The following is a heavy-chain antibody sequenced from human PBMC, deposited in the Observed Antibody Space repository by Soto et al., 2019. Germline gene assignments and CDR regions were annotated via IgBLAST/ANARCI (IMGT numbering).Heavy chain of an antibody. CDR3: ARHSNRNYGLYYFDY. CDR1: GVSINTQY. Sequence: SETLSLTCTVSGVSINTQYWSWVRQPPGKGLEWIGSLFNSGKAKHNPSLKSRVTMSLDTSKNQFSLKVSSATAADTAVYYCARHSNRNYGLYYFDYWGLGALVTVSS. CDR2: LFNSGKA. V-gene: IGHV4-59*08. D-gene: IGHD4-4*01. J-gene: IGHJ4*02.